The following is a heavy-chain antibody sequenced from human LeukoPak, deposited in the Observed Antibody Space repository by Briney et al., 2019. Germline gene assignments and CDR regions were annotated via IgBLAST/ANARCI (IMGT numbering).Heavy chain of an antibody. D-gene: IGHD5-24*01. CDR3: AGGMSNSPYYFYYYMDV. CDR2: INTNTEKP. CDR1: GYTFSSYT. J-gene: IGHJ6*03. V-gene: IGHV7-4-1*02. Sequence: ASVKVSCKASGYTFSSYTMNWVRQAPGQGLEWVGCINTNTEKPTYAQGFTGRFVFSLDTSVSTAYLQISSLKAEDTAVYYCAGGMSNSPYYFYYYMDVWGKGTTVTVSS.